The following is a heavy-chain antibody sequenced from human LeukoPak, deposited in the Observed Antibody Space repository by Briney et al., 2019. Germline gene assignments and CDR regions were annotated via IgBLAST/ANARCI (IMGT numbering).Heavy chain of an antibody. CDR3: ARDPDIVVVVAAAYYFDY. V-gene: IGHV1-18*01. Sequence: ASVKVSCKASGYTFSNYGINWVRQAPGQGLEWMGWISAYNGNTNYAQKLQGRVSMTTDTSTSTAYMELRSLRSDDTAIYYCARDPDIVVVVAAAYYFDYWGQGTLVTVSS. D-gene: IGHD2-15*01. CDR2: ISAYNGNT. CDR1: GYTFSNYG. J-gene: IGHJ4*02.